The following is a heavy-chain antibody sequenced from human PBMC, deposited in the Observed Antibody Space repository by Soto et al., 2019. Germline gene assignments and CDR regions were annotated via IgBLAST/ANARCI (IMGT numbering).Heavy chain of an antibody. D-gene: IGHD6-13*01. CDR1: GGSISSGGYY. J-gene: IGHJ6*02. CDR3: ASTSIAAAGRGYYYYGMDV. Sequence: PSETLSLTCTVSGGSISSGGYYWSWIRQHPGKGLEWIGYIYYSGSTYYNPSLKSRVTISVDTSKNQFSLKLSSATAADTAVYYCASTSIAAAGRGYYYYGMDVWGQGTTVTVSS. CDR2: IYYSGST. V-gene: IGHV4-31*03.